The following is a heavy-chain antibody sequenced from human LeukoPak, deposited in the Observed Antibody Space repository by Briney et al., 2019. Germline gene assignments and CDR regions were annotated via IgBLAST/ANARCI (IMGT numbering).Heavy chain of an antibody. V-gene: IGHV1-8*01. CDR1: GYTFTSYD. CDR2: MNPNSGNT. Sequence: ASVKVSCKASGYTFTSYDINWVRQATGQGPEWMGWMNPNSGNTGYAQKFQGRVTMTRNTSISTAYMELSSLRSEDTAVYYCATEGQIAVAGFDYWGQGTLVTVSS. J-gene: IGHJ4*02. D-gene: IGHD6-19*01. CDR3: ATEGQIAVAGFDY.